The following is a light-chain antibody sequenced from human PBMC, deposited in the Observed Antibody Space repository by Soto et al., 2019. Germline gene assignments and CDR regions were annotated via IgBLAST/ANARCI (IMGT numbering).Light chain of an antibody. J-gene: IGKJ1*01. CDR3: QQYNNWPPAWP. V-gene: IGKV3-15*01. Sequence: IVMTQSPAALSVSPGERVTLSCRASQSVSINLAWYQQKPGRAPRLLIYGASTRATGIPARFSGSGSGTEFTLTISSLQSEDFAVYYCQQYNNWPPAWPFGQGTRWISN. CDR2: GAS. CDR1: QSVSIN.